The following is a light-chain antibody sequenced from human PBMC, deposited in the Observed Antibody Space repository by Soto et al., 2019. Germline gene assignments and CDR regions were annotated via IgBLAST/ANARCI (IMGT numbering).Light chain of an antibody. CDR1: QRISSW. CDR3: QQYNSDPYH. V-gene: IGKV1-5*01. J-gene: IGKJ2*01. CDR2: DAS. Sequence: DIQMTQSPSTLSASVGDRVTITCRASQRISSWLAWYQQKPGKAPKLLIYDASSLESGVPSTFSGSGSGTECTLTISSLPPDDFANYYCQQYNSDPYHFGQGTKLQIK.